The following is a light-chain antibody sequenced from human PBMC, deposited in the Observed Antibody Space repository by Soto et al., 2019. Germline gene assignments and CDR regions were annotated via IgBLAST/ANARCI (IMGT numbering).Light chain of an antibody. J-gene: IGLJ1*01. CDR3: SSFTTSYFYV. CDR1: GSDIGAYNY. CDR2: GVT. V-gene: IGLV2-14*01. Sequence: QSALTQPASVSGSPGQSITISCTGSGSDIGAYNYVSWYQQHPGKAPELLIHGVTRRPSGVSSRFSASKSAYTASLTISGLQAEDEATYFCSSFTTSYFYVFGPGTKVTVL.